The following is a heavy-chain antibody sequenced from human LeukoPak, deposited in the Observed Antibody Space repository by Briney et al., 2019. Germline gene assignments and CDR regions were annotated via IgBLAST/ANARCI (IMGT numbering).Heavy chain of an antibody. V-gene: IGHV3-30-3*01. CDR1: GFTFSSYA. J-gene: IGHJ3*02. CDR2: ISYDGSNK. Sequence: PGRSLRLSSAASGFTFSSYAMHWVRQAPGKGLEWVAVISYDGSNKYYADSVKGRFTISRDNSKNTLYLQMNSLRAEDTAVYYCARDTDTPTVTTPPGAFDIWGQGTMVTVSS. CDR3: ARDTDTPTVTTPPGAFDI. D-gene: IGHD4-17*01.